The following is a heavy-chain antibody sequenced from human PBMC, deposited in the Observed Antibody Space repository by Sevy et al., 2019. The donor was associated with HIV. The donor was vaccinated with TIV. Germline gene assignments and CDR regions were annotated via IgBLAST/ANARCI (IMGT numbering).Heavy chain of an antibody. CDR3: AKDQLYDTSFFDY. CDR2: ISSGGSTI. CDR1: TFTFSDYY. J-gene: IGHJ4*02. V-gene: IGHV3-11*01. Sequence: GGSLRLSCAASTFTFSDYYMTWIRQAPGKGLECISHISSGGSTIYYADSVKGRFTISRDNAKNSLYLQMNSLRAEDTAVYYCAKDQLYDTSFFDYWGQGTLVTVSS. D-gene: IGHD3-22*01.